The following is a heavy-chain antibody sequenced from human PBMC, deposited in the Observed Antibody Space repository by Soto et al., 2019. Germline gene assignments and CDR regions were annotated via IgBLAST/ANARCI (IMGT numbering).Heavy chain of an antibody. Sequence: ASVKVSCKASGYTFTSYYMHWVLQAPGQGLEWMGIINPSGGSTSYAQKFQGRVTMTRDTSTSTVYMELSSLRSEDTAVYYCARDGIVGALGYWGQGTLVTVSS. J-gene: IGHJ4*02. D-gene: IGHD1-26*01. CDR1: GYTFTSYY. V-gene: IGHV1-46*01. CDR3: ARDGIVGALGY. CDR2: INPSGGST.